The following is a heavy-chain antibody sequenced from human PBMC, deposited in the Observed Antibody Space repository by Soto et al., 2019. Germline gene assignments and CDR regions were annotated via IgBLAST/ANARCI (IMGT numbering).Heavy chain of an antibody. CDR3: ARGLRTTETPY. CDR1: GFTFSSNA. V-gene: IGHV3-30-3*01. Sequence: PWWSLRLSCAASGFTFSSNAMHWFRQAPGKGLEWVAVISYDGSNKQYADSVKGRFTISRDNSKDTLYLQMNNLRPKDTAVYYCARGLRTTETPYWGQGTLVTVSS. CDR2: ISYDGSNK. J-gene: IGHJ4*02. D-gene: IGHD4-17*01.